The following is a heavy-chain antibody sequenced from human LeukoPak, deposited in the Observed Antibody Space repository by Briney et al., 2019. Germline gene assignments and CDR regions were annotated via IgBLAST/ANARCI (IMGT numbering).Heavy chain of an antibody. CDR3: AKRYGSGSPDNWFDP. CDR2: ISGSGGST. J-gene: IGHJ5*02. CDR1: GFTFSSYG. V-gene: IGHV3-23*01. D-gene: IGHD3-10*01. Sequence: GGSLRLSCAASGFTFSSYGMSWVRQAPGKGLEWVSAISGSGGSTYYADSVKGRFTISRDNSKNTLYLQMNSLRAEDTAVYYCAKRYGSGSPDNWFDPWGQGTLSPSPQ.